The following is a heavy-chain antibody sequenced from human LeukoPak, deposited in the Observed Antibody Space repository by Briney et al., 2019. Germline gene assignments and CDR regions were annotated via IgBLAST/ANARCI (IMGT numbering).Heavy chain of an antibody. J-gene: IGHJ4*02. CDR1: GFTFGSYE. V-gene: IGHV3-48*03. CDR3: AKELVTAVVGQRVDH. D-gene: IGHD6-13*01. Sequence: GGSLTLSCEASGFTFGSYEMTWVRQAPGKGVEWLSYISTSGSIIVYGDSVRGRFTVSRDNAKNSLYLQMNSLRVDDTAIYYCAKELVTAVVGQRVDHWGQGTLVTVSS. CDR2: ISTSGSII.